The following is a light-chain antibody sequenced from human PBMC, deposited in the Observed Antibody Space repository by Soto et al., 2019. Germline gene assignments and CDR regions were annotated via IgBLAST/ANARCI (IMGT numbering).Light chain of an antibody. CDR2: DAV. J-gene: IGKJ4*01. V-gene: IGKV3-11*01. CDR3: QQRINWPLT. Sequence: ETVLTQSPATLSLSPGERATLSCRASQSVSSYLAWYQQKPGQAPRLLIYDAVNRATGIPARFRGSGSGTDFTLTIGRLAPADTGVYDCQQRINWPLTFGGGTRVEIK. CDR1: QSVSSY.